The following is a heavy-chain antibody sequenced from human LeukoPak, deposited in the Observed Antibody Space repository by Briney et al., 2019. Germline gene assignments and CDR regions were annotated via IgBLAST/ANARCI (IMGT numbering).Heavy chain of an antibody. Sequence: ASVKVSCKASGYTFTSYYMHWVRQAPGQGLEWMGIINPSGGSTSYAQKFQGRVTMTRDMSTSTVYMELSRLRSDDTAVYYCASSIWFGPRYYYMDVWGKGTTVTISS. CDR2: INPSGGST. CDR1: GYTFTSYY. CDR3: ASSIWFGPRYYYMDV. J-gene: IGHJ6*03. V-gene: IGHV1-46*01. D-gene: IGHD3-10*01.